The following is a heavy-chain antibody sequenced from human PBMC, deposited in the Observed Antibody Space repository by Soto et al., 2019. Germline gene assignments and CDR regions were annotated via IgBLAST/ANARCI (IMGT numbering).Heavy chain of an antibody. CDR2: IYYSGST. D-gene: IGHD3-9*01. Sequence: PSETLSLTCTVSGGSVSSGSYYWSWIRQPPGKGLEWIGYIYYSGSTNYNPSLKSRVTISVDTSKNQFSLKLSSVTAADTAVYYCAGANTLTFIDYWGQGTLVTVSS. J-gene: IGHJ4*02. V-gene: IGHV4-61*01. CDR1: GGSVSSGSYY. CDR3: AGANTLTFIDY.